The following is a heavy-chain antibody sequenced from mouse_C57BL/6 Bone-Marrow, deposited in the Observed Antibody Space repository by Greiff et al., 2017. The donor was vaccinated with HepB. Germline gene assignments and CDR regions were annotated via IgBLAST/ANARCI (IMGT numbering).Heavy chain of an antibody. Sequence: VQLKESGAELVRPGASVKLSCTASGFNIKDDYMHWVKQRPEQGLEWIGWIDPENGDTEYASKFQGKATITADTSSNTAYLQLSSLTSADTAVYYCTSDGYYPAWFAYWGQGTLVTVSA. V-gene: IGHV14-4*01. CDR3: TSDGYYPAWFAY. CDR1: GFNIKDDY. D-gene: IGHD2-3*01. J-gene: IGHJ3*01. CDR2: IDPENGDT.